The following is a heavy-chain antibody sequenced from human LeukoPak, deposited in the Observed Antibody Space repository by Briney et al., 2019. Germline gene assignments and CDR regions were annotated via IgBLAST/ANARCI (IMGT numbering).Heavy chain of an antibody. Sequence: KPSETPSLTCTVSGGSISSSSYYWSWIRQPPGKGLEWIGEINHSGSTNYNPSLKSRVTISVDTSKNQFSLKLSSVTAADTAVYYCARGSPRSTRYYYYMDVWGKGTTVTVSS. D-gene: IGHD2-2*01. V-gene: IGHV4-39*07. CDR3: ARGSPRSTRYYYYMDV. CDR1: GGSISSSSYY. CDR2: INHSGST. J-gene: IGHJ6*03.